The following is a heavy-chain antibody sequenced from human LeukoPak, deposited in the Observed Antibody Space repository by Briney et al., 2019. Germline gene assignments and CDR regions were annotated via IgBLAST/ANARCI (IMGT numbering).Heavy chain of an antibody. CDR2: IKPDEGEK. CDR3: VRYYTRQSWYFDL. Sequence: PGGSLRLSCAASGFTFSSYWMSWVRQAPGKGLEWVANIKPDEGEKYYVDSVKGRFTVSRDNAKNSLYLQMNSLRVEDTAVYYCVRYYTRQSWYFDLWGRGTLVTVSS. CDR1: GFTFSSYW. J-gene: IGHJ2*01. D-gene: IGHD3-10*01. V-gene: IGHV3-7*01.